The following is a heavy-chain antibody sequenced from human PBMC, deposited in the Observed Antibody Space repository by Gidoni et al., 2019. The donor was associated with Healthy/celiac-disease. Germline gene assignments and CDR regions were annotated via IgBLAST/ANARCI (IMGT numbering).Heavy chain of an antibody. CDR1: GFSFTNYW. CDR3: ASAYYSSDWYNWFDP. J-gene: IGHJ5*02. Sequence: DVQLVQSGVEVKKPGESLRISCTGSGFSFTNYWINWVRQMPGKGLEWMGRIDPSDSYTNYSPSFQGHVTISADKSISTAYLQWSSLKASDTAIYYCASAYYSSDWYNWFDPWGQGTLVTVSS. CDR2: IDPSDSYT. D-gene: IGHD6-19*01. V-gene: IGHV5-10-1*03.